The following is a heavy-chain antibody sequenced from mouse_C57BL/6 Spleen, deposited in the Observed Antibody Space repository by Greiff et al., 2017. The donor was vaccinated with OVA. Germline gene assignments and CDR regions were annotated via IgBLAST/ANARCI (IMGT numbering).Heavy chain of an antibody. D-gene: IGHD2-5*01. J-gene: IGHJ2*01. Sequence: VQLQESGAELVKPGASVKISCKASGYAFSSYWMNWVKQRPGKGLEWIGQIYPGDGDTTYNGKFKGKATLTADKSSSTAYMQLSSLTSEDSAVYFCARAPYYSKEYYFDYWGQGTTLTVSS. CDR1: GYAFSSYW. CDR3: ARAPYYSKEYYFDY. CDR2: IYPGDGDT. V-gene: IGHV1-80*01.